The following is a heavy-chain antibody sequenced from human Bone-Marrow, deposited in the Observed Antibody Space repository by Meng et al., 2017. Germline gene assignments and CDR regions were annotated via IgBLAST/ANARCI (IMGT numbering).Heavy chain of an antibody. Sequence: QVELLQGGGEEEKRRASVNVSCKGSGYTFTGYYMHGLRQAPGQGLEWMKRVNHSNCSKIYAQKYQVRITMTRDTSISTANMGLSRLRSNDTAVYYCARDGPSSGCYLIGYWCQVTLVTVSS. D-gene: IGHD6-19*01. V-gene: IGHV1-2*06. CDR3: ARDGPSSGCYLIGY. CDR1: GYTFTGYY. J-gene: IGHJ4*02. CDR2: VNHSNCSK.